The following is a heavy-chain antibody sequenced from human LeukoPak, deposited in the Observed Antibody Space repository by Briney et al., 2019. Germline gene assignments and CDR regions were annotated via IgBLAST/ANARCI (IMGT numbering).Heavy chain of an antibody. CDR2: INPNSGGT. V-gene: IGHV1-2*02. Sequence: GASVKVSCKASGYTFTGYYMHWVRQAPGQGLEWMGWINPNSGGTNYAQKFQGRVTMTRDTSIRTAYMELSRLRSDDTAVYYCARGGTSIAAAGSTHDYWGQGTLVTVSS. CDR1: GYTFTGYY. D-gene: IGHD6-13*01. J-gene: IGHJ4*02. CDR3: ARGGTSIAAAGSTHDY.